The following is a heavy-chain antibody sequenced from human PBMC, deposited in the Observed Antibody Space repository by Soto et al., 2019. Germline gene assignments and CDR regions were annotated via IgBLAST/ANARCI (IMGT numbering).Heavy chain of an antibody. CDR1: GFTFNNAW. CDR3: TTAAPQYSGIAY. D-gene: IGHD1-26*01. Sequence: EVQLVESGGGLVKPGGSLRLSCAVSGFTFNNAWMSWVRQAPGKGLQWVGHIKSKIHGGTTDYAAPVKGRFTISRDDSRDTLYLQMNSLKSEDTGVYYCTTAAPQYSGIAYWGQGTLVPVSS. V-gene: IGHV3-15*01. CDR2: IKSKIHGGTT. J-gene: IGHJ4*02.